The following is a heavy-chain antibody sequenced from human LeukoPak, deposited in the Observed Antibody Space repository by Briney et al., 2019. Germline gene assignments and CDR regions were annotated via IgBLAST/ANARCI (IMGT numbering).Heavy chain of an antibody. V-gene: IGHV3-48*01. D-gene: IGHD5-24*01. CDR1: GFTFSNFG. J-gene: IGHJ6*02. CDR2: ISSRSSTI. Sequence: GGSLRLSCAASGFTFSNFGVNWVRQAPGKGLEWVSYISSRSSTIYYADSVKGRFTISRDNSKNTLYLQMNSLRAEDTAVYYCARDLEGDGYNSYYYYYGMDVWGQGTTVTVSS. CDR3: ARDLEGDGYNSYYYYYGMDV.